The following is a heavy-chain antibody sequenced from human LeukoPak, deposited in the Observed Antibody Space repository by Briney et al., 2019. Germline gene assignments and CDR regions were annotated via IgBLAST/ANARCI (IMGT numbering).Heavy chain of an antibody. Sequence: GGSLRLSCAASGFTFSSYAMSWVRQAPGKGLEWVSAISGSGGSTYYADFAKGRFTISRDNSRNTLFLQMNTLRAEDTAVYYCAQGPAAGIGGGYWGQGTLATVS. CDR2: ISGSGGST. D-gene: IGHD6-13*01. CDR1: GFTFSSYA. J-gene: IGHJ4*02. CDR3: AQGPAAGIGGGY. V-gene: IGHV3-23*01.